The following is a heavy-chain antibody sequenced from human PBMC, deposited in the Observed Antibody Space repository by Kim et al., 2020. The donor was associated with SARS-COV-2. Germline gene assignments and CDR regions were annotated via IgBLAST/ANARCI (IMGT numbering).Heavy chain of an antibody. J-gene: IGHJ4*02. V-gene: IGHV1-8*01. CDR3: ARGGDYSKNFDY. D-gene: IGHD4-4*01. Sequence: AQKVEGRVTITRDTSIRAAYMGLSSLRSEGTAVYYCARGGDYSKNFDYWGQGTLVTVSS.